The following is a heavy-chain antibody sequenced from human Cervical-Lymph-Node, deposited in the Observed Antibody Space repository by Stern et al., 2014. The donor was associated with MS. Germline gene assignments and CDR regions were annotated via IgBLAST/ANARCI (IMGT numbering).Heavy chain of an antibody. CDR3: ARDPSSSWYNWFDP. CDR1: GFTFDDYG. J-gene: IGHJ5*02. D-gene: IGHD6-13*01. Sequence: EMQLVESGGGVVRPGGSLRLSCAASGFTFDDYGMSWVPQAPGQGLELVSGIYWNGGSPGYADSVKGRFTISRDIAKNALDLQMNSLRAEDTALYHCARDPSSSWYNWFDPWGQGTLVTVSS. V-gene: IGHV3-20*01. CDR2: IYWNGGSP.